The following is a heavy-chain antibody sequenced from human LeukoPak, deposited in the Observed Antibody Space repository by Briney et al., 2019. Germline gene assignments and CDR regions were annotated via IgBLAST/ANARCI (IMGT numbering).Heavy chain of an antibody. CDR2: MYSSGTT. CDR1: GDSISNDY. D-gene: IGHD2-8*02. V-gene: IGHV4-59*08. Sequence: PSENLSLTCTVSGDSISNDYWSWIRQPPGKGLEWIGYMYSSGTTKYNPSLKSRVTMSVDTSKNQFSLRLHSVTAADTAMYYCARHPRSCTGAGTCFSWFDASGQGILVTVSS. J-gene: IGHJ5*02. CDR3: ARHPRSCTGAGTCFSWFDA.